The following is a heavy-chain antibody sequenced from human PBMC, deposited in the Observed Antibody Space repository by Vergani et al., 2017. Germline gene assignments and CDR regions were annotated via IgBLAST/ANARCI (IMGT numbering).Heavy chain of an antibody. CDR3: ARHRGSGGFFPSSYFYGMDV. V-gene: IGHV4-38-2*01. CDR1: DSSIMTNPY. Sequence: QVQLQESGPGLVKPSETLTLTCDVSDSSIMTNPYWGWFRQSPGKGLEWIGCIHHSGDTHYNSSLKSRVSILIVSSSQFSLSLTSVTAADTAIYYCARHRGSGGFFPSSYFYGMDVWGHGTTVTGSS. J-gene: IGHJ6*02. D-gene: IGHD3-10*01. CDR2: IHHSGDT.